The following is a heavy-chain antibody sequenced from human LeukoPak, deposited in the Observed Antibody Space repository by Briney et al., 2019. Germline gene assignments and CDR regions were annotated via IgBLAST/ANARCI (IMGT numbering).Heavy chain of an antibody. Sequence: PGGSLRLSCAASGFTFSSYSMNRVRQAPGKGLEWVSSISSSSSYIYYADSVKGRFTISRDNAKNSLYLQMNSLRAEDTAVYYCARDCPRDYFDYWGQGTLVTVSS. V-gene: IGHV3-21*01. J-gene: IGHJ4*02. CDR1: GFTFSSYS. CDR2: ISSSSSYI. CDR3: ARDCPRDYFDY.